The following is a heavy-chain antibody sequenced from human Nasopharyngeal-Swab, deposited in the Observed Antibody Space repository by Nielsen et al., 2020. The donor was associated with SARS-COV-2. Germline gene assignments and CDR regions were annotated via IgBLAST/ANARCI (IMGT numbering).Heavy chain of an antibody. V-gene: IGHV6-1*01. J-gene: IGHJ4*02. D-gene: IGHD3/OR15-3a*01. Sequence: WIRQSPSRGLEWLGRTYCRSTWYDDLAVSVKGRIIINPDTSKNQFSLHLNSVTPEDTAVYYCARDRGTYSSVGTGYYFDYWGQGSLVTVSS. CDR3: ARDRGTYSSVGTGYYFDY. CDR2: TYCRSTWYD.